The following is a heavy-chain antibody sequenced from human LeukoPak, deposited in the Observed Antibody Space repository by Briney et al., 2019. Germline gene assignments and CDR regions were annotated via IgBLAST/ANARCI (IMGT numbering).Heavy chain of an antibody. V-gene: IGHV3-21*01. D-gene: IGHD2-2*01. CDR1: GFTFSSYS. Sequence: GGSLRLSCAASGFTFSSYSTIWVRQASGKGLEWVSSISSTSTYIYYADSVKGRFTISRDNAKNSLNLQMNSLRAEDTAVYYCARVLGGYCSGTLCAFDIWGQGTMVTVSS. CDR3: ARVLGGYCSGTLCAFDI. J-gene: IGHJ3*02. CDR2: ISSTSTYI.